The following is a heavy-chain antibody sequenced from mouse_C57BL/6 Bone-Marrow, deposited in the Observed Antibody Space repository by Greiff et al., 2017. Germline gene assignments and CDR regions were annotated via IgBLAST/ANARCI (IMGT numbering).Heavy chain of an antibody. V-gene: IGHV1-81*01. D-gene: IGHD2-1*01. Sequence: VKLQESGAELARPGASVKLSCKASGYTFTSYGISWVKHRTGQGLEWIGEIYPRSGNTYYNEKFKGKATLTADKSSSTAYMELRSLTSEDSAVYFCARGGEGYYGNFLFAYWGQVTLVTVSA. CDR2: IYPRSGNT. CDR1: GYTFTSYG. CDR3: ARGGEGYYGNFLFAY. J-gene: IGHJ3*01.